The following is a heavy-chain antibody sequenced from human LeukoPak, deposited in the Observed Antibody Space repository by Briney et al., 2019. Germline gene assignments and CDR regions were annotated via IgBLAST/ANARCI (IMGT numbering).Heavy chain of an antibody. Sequence: GGSLRLSCAASGFTFRSYWMHWVRQAPGKGLVWVSRINSNGSSTSYADSVKGRFTISRDNAKNRLYLQMNSLRAEDTAVYYCAGGMGPTDGGDYWGQGTLVTVSS. CDR3: AGGMGPTDGGDY. D-gene: IGHD1-26*01. J-gene: IGHJ4*02. CDR2: INSNGSST. CDR1: GFTFRSYW. V-gene: IGHV3-74*01.